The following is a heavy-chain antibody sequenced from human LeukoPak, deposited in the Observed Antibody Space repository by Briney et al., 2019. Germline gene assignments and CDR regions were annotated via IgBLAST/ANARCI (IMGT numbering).Heavy chain of an antibody. CDR2: IWYGGSNK. J-gene: IGHJ4*02. CDR1: GFTFSSYG. D-gene: IGHD6-13*01. V-gene: IGHV3-33*08. CDR3: ARGVQQLVQDY. Sequence: GGSLRLSCAASGFTFSSYGMHWVRQAPGKGLEWVAVIWYGGSNKYYADSVKGRFTISRDNSKNTLYLQMNSLRAEDTAVYYCARGVQQLVQDYWGQGTLVTVSS.